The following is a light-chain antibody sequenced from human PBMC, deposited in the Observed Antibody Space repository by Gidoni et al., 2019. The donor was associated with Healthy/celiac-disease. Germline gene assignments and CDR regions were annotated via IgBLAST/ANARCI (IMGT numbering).Light chain of an antibody. J-gene: IGKJ4*01. Sequence: DIQLTQSPSSLSASVGDRVTITCRASQSISSHLNWYQQKQGKAPKLLIYAASSLQGGVQSRLSGSGSGTDFTLTISSLQPEDFATYYCQQSYSTPLTFGGXTKVEIK. CDR3: QQSYSTPLT. CDR1: QSISSH. CDR2: AAS. V-gene: IGKV1-39*01.